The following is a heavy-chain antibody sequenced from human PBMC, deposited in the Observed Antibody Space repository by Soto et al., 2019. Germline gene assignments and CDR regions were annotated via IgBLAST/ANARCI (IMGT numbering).Heavy chain of an antibody. Sequence: QEQLVQSGAEVKKPGASVKGSCKASGYAFTAYYIHWVRQAPGQGLEWMGWINPYSGDTNYAQKLQDWVTMTRDPSTSTAYMELSRVKSTDTAVYYCAREKAVLINMVRGVILYGMAVWGQGTTVPVAS. D-gene: IGHD3-10*01. J-gene: IGHJ6*02. CDR3: AREKAVLINMVRGVILYGMAV. V-gene: IGHV1-2*04. CDR1: GYAFTAYY. CDR2: INPYSGDT.